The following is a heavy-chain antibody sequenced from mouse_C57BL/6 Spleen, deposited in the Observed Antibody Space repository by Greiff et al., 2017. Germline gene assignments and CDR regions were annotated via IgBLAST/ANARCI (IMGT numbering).Heavy chain of an antibody. CDR3: ARRGGNYWYFDV. J-gene: IGHJ1*03. D-gene: IGHD1-1*02. CDR2: IDPSDSYP. V-gene: IGHV1-69*01. CDR1: GYTFTSYW. Sequence: VQLQQPGAELVMPGASVKLSCKASGYTFTSYWMHWVKQRPGQGLEWIGEIDPSDSYPNYNQKFTGKSTLTVDKSSITAYMQLSSLTSEDSAVYYCARRGGNYWYFDVWGTGTTVTVSS.